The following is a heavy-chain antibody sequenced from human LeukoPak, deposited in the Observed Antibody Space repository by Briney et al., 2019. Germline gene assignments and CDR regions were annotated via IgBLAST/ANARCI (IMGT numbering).Heavy chain of an antibody. J-gene: IGHJ6*03. V-gene: IGHV4-4*02. D-gene: IGHD1-14*01. CDR1: GGSISSSNW. Sequence: SGTLSLTCAVSGGSISSSNWWSWVRQPPGKGLEWIGEIYHSGSTNYNPSLKSRVTISVDKSKNQFSLKLSSVTAADTAVYYCARSRRGYYYYMDVWGKGTTVTVSS. CDR3: ARSRRGYYYYMDV. CDR2: IYHSGST.